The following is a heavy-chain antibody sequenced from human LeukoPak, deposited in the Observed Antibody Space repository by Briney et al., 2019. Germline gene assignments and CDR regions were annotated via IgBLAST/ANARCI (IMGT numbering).Heavy chain of an antibody. J-gene: IGHJ4*02. CDR3: ARVNGGNVPYYFDY. CDR1: GGSISSGGYY. V-gene: IGHV4-31*03. D-gene: IGHD4-23*01. Sequence: SETLSLTCTVSGGSISSGGYYWSWIRQHPGKGLEWIGYIYYSGSTYYNPSLKSRVTISVDTSKNQFSLKLSSVTAADTAVYYCARVNGGNVPYYFDYWGQGTLVTVSS. CDR2: IYYSGST.